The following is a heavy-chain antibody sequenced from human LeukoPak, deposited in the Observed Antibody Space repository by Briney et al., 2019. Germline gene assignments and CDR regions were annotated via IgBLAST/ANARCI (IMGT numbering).Heavy chain of an antibody. CDR2: LYSSGST. D-gene: IGHD2-2*01. Sequence: SATLSLTRPVPSGSISSYYWSWIRHPPGKGPAWIGHLYSSGSTNYNPSLKSRVTISVDTSKNQFSLKLSSVTAADTAVYYCAKAGGCSSTSCYWFDPWGQGTLVTVSS. CDR1: SGSISSYY. CDR3: AKAGGCSSTSCYWFDP. V-gene: IGHV4-59*01. J-gene: IGHJ5*02.